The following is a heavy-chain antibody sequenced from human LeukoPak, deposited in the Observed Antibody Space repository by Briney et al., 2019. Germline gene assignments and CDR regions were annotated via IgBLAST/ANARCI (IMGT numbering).Heavy chain of an antibody. D-gene: IGHD2/OR15-2a*01. CDR1: GFTFSSYE. J-gene: IGHJ4*02. Sequence: GGSLRLSCAASGFTFSSYEMNWVRQAPWKGLEWVSYISSSGSTIYYADSVKGRFTISRDSSKNTLYLQMNSLRAEDTAVYYCAKGQVITSNLDSWGQGTLVTVSS. V-gene: IGHV3-48*03. CDR3: AKGQVITSNLDS. CDR2: ISSSGSTI.